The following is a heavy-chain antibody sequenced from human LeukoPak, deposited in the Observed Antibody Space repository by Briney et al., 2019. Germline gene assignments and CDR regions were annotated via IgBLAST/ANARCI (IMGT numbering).Heavy chain of an antibody. CDR1: GGSISSYY. Sequence: SETLSLTCTVSGGSISSYYWGWIRQPPGKGLEWIGSIYYSGSTYYNPSLKSRVTISVDTSKNQFSLKLSSVTAADTAVYYCASHSAPDSSGSYYNPFDYWGQGTLVTVSS. CDR3: ASHSAPDSSGSYYNPFDY. CDR2: IYYSGST. J-gene: IGHJ4*02. D-gene: IGHD3-10*01. V-gene: IGHV4-39*01.